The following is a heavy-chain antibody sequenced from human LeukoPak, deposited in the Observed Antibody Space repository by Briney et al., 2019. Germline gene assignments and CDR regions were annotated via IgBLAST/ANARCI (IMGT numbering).Heavy chain of an antibody. CDR2: IWYDGSNK. D-gene: IGHD6-19*01. Sequence: GGPLRLSCAASGFTFSSYGMHWVRQAPGKGLEWVAVIWYDGSNKYYADSVKGRFTISRDNSKNTLYLQMNSLRAEDTAVYYCARDLGAVAGNFDYWGQGTLVTVSS. CDR1: GFTFSSYG. J-gene: IGHJ4*02. CDR3: ARDLGAVAGNFDY. V-gene: IGHV3-33*01.